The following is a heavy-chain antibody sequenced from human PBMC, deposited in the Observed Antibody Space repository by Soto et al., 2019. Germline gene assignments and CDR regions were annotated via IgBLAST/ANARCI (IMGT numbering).Heavy chain of an antibody. J-gene: IGHJ6*03. CDR3: ARGRGNMVRGVAKRYLDV. D-gene: IGHD3-10*01. V-gene: IGHV4-59*12. CDR1: GGSISGYD. Sequence: SETLCVTCTVSGGSISGYDGSCIRQPPRNGMEWIGYIYYSGSTNYNPSLKSRVTISVDTSKNQFCLKLSSVTAAETAVYYCARGRGNMVRGVAKRYLDVWGNGTTVTVSS. CDR2: IYYSGST.